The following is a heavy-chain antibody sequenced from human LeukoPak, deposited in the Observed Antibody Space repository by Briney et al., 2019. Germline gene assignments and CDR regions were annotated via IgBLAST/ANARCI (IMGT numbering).Heavy chain of an antibody. CDR1: GFTFSSYS. CDR2: ISSSSSYI. Sequence: GGSLRLSCAASGFTFSSYSMNWVRQAPGKGLEWVSSISSSSSYIYYADSVKGRFTIPRDNAKNSLYLQMNSLRAEDTAVYYCARTLSAGAVAGIVDYWGQGTLVTVSS. J-gene: IGHJ4*02. V-gene: IGHV3-21*01. CDR3: ARTLSAGAVAGIVDY. D-gene: IGHD6-19*01.